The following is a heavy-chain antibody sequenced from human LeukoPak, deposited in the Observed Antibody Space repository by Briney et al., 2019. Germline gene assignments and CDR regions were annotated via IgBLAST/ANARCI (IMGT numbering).Heavy chain of an antibody. J-gene: IGHJ4*02. CDR3: TRGYVGIDY. D-gene: IGHD5-12*01. CDR2: IDIWSSPT. V-gene: IGHV3-48*01. Sequence: PGGSLRLSCVASGFTFTRHGMNWARQAPGKGLEWISFIDIWSSPTYYTDSVKGRFTISRDNSKNTLYLQMNSLRAEDTALYYCTRGYVGIDYWGQGTLVTVSS. CDR1: GFTFTRHG.